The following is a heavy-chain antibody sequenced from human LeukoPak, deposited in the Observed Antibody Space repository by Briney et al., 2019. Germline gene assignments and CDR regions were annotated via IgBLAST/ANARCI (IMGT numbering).Heavy chain of an antibody. V-gene: IGHV3-48*01. CDR2: ISSGSSIV. D-gene: IGHD6-19*01. CDR1: GFTFSSYN. Sequence: PGGSLRLSCAASGFTFSSYNMNLVRQAPGKGLEWVSYISSGSSIVYYADSVKGRFTISRDNAKNSLYLQMNSLRVEDTAVYYCARDSTVATYYGVDVWGQGTTVTVSS. J-gene: IGHJ6*02. CDR3: ARDSTVATYYGVDV.